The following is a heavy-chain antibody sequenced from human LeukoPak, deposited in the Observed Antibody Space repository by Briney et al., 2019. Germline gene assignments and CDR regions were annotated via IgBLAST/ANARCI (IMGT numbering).Heavy chain of an antibody. CDR1: GGSFSGYY. J-gene: IGHJ3*02. Sequence: PSETLSLTCAVYGGSFSGYYWSWIRQPPGKGLEWIGEINHSGSTNYNPSLKSRVTISVDTSKNQFSLKLSSVTAADMAVYYCARGPRYDYVWGSYRYRDAFDIWGQGTMVTVSS. CDR3: ARGPRYDYVWGSYRYRDAFDI. V-gene: IGHV4-34*01. D-gene: IGHD3-16*02. CDR2: INHSGST.